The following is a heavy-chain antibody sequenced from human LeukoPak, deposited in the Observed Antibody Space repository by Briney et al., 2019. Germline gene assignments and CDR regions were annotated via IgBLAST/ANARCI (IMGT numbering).Heavy chain of an antibody. J-gene: IGHJ3*02. CDR2: IYYSGNT. V-gene: IGHV4-59*08. Sequence: KPSETLSHTCTVSGGSISGDHWNWIRQPPGKGLEWIGYIYYSGNTNYNPSLKSRVTISVDTSKNQFSLKLNSVTAADTAVYYCARRNDFGIWGQGTWSPSLQ. CDR1: GGSISGDH. CDR3: ARRNDFGI.